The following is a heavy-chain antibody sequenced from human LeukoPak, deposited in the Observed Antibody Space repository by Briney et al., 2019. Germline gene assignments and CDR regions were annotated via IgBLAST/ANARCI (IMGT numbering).Heavy chain of an antibody. CDR1: GYTLTELS. Sequence: ASVKVCCKVSGYTLTELSMHWVRQAPGKGVEWIGGFDPEDGETIYAQKFQGRVTMTEDTSTDTAYMELSSLRSEDTAVYYCATRVYDSSGYYQRSFDYWGQGTLVTVSS. CDR3: ATRVYDSSGYYQRSFDY. CDR2: FDPEDGET. J-gene: IGHJ4*02. V-gene: IGHV1-24*01. D-gene: IGHD3-22*01.